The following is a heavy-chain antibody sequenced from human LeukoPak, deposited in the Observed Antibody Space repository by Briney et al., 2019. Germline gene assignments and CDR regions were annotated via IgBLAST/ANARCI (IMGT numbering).Heavy chain of an antibody. CDR2: INHSGST. Sequence: SETLSLTCAVYGGSFSGYYWSWIRQPPGKGLEWIGEINHSGSTNYNPSLKSRVTISVDTSKNQFSLKLSSVTAADTAVYYCAREGYYGSGSWYYYYYMDVWGKGTTVTISS. J-gene: IGHJ6*03. D-gene: IGHD3-10*01. CDR3: AREGYYGSGSWYYYYYMDV. CDR1: GGSFSGYY. V-gene: IGHV4-34*01.